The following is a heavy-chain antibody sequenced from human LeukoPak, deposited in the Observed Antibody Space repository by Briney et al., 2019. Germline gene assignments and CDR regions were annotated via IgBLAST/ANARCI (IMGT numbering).Heavy chain of an antibody. CDR1: GFTFSGYS. J-gene: IGHJ4*02. CDR3: AREVSEGFGF. D-gene: IGHD3-22*01. Sequence: GGSLRLSCTASGFTFSGYSMNWIRQAPGKGLEWVSSFGTRSTSIYHAGSVKGRFAISRDNAKNSLYLQMNGLRAEGTALYYCAREVSEGFGFWGQGTLVTVSS. CDR2: FGTRSTSI. V-gene: IGHV3-21*01.